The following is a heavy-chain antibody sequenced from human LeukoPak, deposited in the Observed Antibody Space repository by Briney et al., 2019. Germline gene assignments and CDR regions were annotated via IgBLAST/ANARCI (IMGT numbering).Heavy chain of an antibody. D-gene: IGHD6-19*01. CDR1: GGSISSSSYY. Sequence: PSETLFLTCTVSGGSISSSSYYWGWIRQPPGKGLEWIGSIYYSGSTYYNPSLKSRVTISVDTSKNQFSLKLSSVTAADTAVYYCARALAVAGDYDYWGQGTLVTVSS. J-gene: IGHJ4*02. CDR3: ARALAVAGDYDY. CDR2: IYYSGST. V-gene: IGHV4-39*07.